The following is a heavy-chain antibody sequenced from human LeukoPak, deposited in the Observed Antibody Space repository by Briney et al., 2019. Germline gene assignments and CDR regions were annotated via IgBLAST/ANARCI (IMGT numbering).Heavy chain of an antibody. CDR1: GFTFSSNA. D-gene: IGHD3-22*01. Sequence: GGSLRLSCAASGFTFSSNAMSWVRQAPGKGLEWVSGISASGGSTYYADSVKGRFTISRDNSKNTLYLQANSLRAEDSAVYYCAKGASSGYYYFDYWGQGTLVTVSS. CDR2: ISASGGST. J-gene: IGHJ4*02. CDR3: AKGASSGYYYFDY. V-gene: IGHV3-23*01.